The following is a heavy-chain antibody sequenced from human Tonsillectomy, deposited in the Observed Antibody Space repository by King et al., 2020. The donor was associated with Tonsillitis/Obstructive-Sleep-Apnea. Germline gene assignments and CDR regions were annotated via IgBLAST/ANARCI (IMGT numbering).Heavy chain of an antibody. Sequence: DVQLVEFGVEVKKPGESLRISCKGSGYSFTSYWISWVRQMPGKGLEWMGRIDPSDSYTTYSPSFQGHVTISADKSISTAYLQWSSLKASDTAMYYCARGGILSAGAPDFWGQGTLVTVSS. CDR2: IDPSDSYT. CDR3: ARGGILSAGAPDF. CDR1: GYSFTSYW. D-gene: IGHD6-13*01. J-gene: IGHJ4*02. V-gene: IGHV5-10-1*01.